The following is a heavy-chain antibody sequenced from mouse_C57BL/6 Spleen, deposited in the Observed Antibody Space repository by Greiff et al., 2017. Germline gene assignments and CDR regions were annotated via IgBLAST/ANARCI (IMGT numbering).Heavy chain of an antibody. D-gene: IGHD2-5*01. Sequence: VQVVESGAELVKPGASVKVSCKASGYTFTSYWMHWVKQRPGQGLEWIGRIHPSDSDTNYNQKFKGKATLTVDKSSSTAYMQLSSLTSEDSAVYYCAFPYSNYGGWFAYWGQGTLVTVSA. CDR2: IHPSDSDT. CDR1: GYTFTSYW. CDR3: AFPYSNYGGWFAY. J-gene: IGHJ3*01. V-gene: IGHV1-74*01.